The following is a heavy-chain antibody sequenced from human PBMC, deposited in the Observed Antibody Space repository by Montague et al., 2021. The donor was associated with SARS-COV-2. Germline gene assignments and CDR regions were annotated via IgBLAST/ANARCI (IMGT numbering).Heavy chain of an antibody. CDR2: IYWDDVK. CDR1: GFSLSTSGVG. CDR3: ARRITIYAFDI. Sequence: PALVKPTQTLTLTCTFSGFSLSTSGVGVGWIRQPPGKALEWLALIYWDDVKRYSPSLKSRLTITKDTSKNQVVLTMTNMDPVDTATYYCARRITIYAFDIWGQGTMVTVSS. D-gene: IGHD3-3*01. V-gene: IGHV2-5*02. J-gene: IGHJ3*02.